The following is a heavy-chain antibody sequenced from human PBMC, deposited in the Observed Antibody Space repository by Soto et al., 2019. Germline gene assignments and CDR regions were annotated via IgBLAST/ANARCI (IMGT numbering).Heavy chain of an antibody. CDR2: ISGSGGST. CDR3: ARDMSGGTYNYYYGMDV. J-gene: IGHJ6*02. V-gene: IGHV3-23*01. CDR1: GFTFSNAW. D-gene: IGHD1-26*01. Sequence: GGSLRLSCAASGFTFSNAWMNWVRQAPGKGLEWVSAISGSGGSTYYADSVKGRFTISRDNSKNTLYLQMNSLRAEDTAVYYCARDMSGGTYNYYYGMDVWGQGTTVTVSS.